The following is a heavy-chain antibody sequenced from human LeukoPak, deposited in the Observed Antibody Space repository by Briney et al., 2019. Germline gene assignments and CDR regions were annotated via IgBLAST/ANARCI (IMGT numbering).Heavy chain of an antibody. CDR3: ARDSHSSITIFGVGAYYYYMDV. D-gene: IGHD3-3*01. J-gene: IGHJ6*03. V-gene: IGHV1-2*02. CDR2: INPNSGGT. Sequence: ASVKVSCKASGYTFTGYYMHWVRQAPGQGLEWMGWINPNSGGTNYAQKFQGRVTMTRDTSISTAYMELSRLRSDDTAVYYCARDSHSSITIFGVGAYYYYMDVWGKGTTVTVSS. CDR1: GYTFTGYY.